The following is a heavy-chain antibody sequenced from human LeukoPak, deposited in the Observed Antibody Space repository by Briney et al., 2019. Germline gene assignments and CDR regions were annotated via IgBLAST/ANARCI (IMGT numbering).Heavy chain of an antibody. CDR1: GFTFDDYA. CDR3: AKDKYEYPAYYFDY. Sequence: GRSLRLSCAASGFTFDDYAMHWVRQVPGKGLEWVSGTSWNSAKIGYADSVKGRFTITRDNAKNSLYLQMNSVRAEDMALYYCAKDKYEYPAYYFDYWGQGTLVTVSS. J-gene: IGHJ4*02. CDR2: TSWNSAKI. D-gene: IGHD2-21*01. V-gene: IGHV3-9*03.